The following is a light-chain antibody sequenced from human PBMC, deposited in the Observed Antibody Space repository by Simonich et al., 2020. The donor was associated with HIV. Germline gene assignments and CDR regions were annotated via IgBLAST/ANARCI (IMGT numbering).Light chain of an antibody. V-gene: IGLV2-14*03. J-gene: IGLJ3*02. CDR3: SSYTSSRTWV. Sequence: QSALTQPASVSGSPGQSITISCTGTSSDEYSTNYVSWYQKYPGKAPKLMIYAVSKWPSGISNRFSGSKSGNTASLTISGLQAEDEADYYCSSYTSSRTWVFGGGTKLTVL. CDR2: AVS. CDR1: SSDEYSTNY.